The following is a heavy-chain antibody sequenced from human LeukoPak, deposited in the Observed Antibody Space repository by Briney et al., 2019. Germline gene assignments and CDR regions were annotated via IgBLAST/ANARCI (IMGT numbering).Heavy chain of an antibody. Sequence: SETLSLTCTVSGGSIRDTSYYWVWIRQPPGTELEWIVIIYYTGTAYYNPSLKSRVTISVDTSRDQFSLRLSSVTAADTAVYYCARLGHYPNSRTRPNWFDPWGQGTLVSVSS. CDR2: IYYTGTA. J-gene: IGHJ5*02. CDR1: GGSIRDTSYY. D-gene: IGHD1-1*01. CDR3: ARLGHYPNSRTRPNWFDP. V-gene: IGHV4-39*01.